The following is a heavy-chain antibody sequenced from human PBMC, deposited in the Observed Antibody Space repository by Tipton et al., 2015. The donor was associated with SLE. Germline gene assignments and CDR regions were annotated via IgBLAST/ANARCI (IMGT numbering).Heavy chain of an antibody. D-gene: IGHD3-3*01. V-gene: IGHV4-59*11. J-gene: IGHJ5*02. CDR3: AKFFGQPYNWFDP. Sequence: TLSLTCIVSGCSISSHYWSWIRQPPGKGLEYIGFIYYTGSTNYNPSLKSRVTISVDTSKNQFSLKLSSVTAADTAVYYCAKFFGQPYNWFDPWGQGTLVTVSS. CDR2: IYYTGST. CDR1: GCSISSHY.